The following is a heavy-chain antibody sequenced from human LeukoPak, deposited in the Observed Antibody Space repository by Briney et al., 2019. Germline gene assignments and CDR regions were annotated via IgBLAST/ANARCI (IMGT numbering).Heavy chain of an antibody. CDR1: GGSISSYY. D-gene: IGHD6-19*01. CDR3: ARTSGYSSGWLVPGSGYYYMDV. CDR2: IYYSGST. Sequence: SETLSLTCTVSGGSISSYYWSWIRQPPGKGLEWIGYIYYSGSTNYNPSLKSRVTISVDTSKNQFSLTLSSVTAADTAVYYCARTSGYSSGWLVPGSGYYYMDVWGKGTTVTVSS. V-gene: IGHV4-59*01. J-gene: IGHJ6*03.